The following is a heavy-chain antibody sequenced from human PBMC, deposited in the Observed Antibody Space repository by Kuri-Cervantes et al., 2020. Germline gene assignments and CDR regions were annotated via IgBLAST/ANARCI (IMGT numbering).Heavy chain of an antibody. CDR3: AKREGGYRPFDY. D-gene: IGHD3-22*01. V-gene: IGHV3-23*01. CDR1: GFTFSSYA. CDR2: ISGSGRST. J-gene: IGHJ4*02. Sequence: GESLKISCAASGFTFSSYAMTWVRQAPGKGLEWVSGISGSGRSTYYADSVKGRFTISRDNSRKTLYLQMTSLSVEDTAVYYCAKREGGYRPFDYWGQGTLVTVSS.